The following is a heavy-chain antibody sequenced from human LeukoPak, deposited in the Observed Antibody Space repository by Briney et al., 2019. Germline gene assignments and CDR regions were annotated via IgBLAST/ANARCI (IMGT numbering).Heavy chain of an antibody. J-gene: IGHJ4*02. CDR1: GYSFSSYW. V-gene: IGHV5-51*01. CDR2: IYPGDFDT. Sequence: GESLKISCRGSGYSFSSYWIGCGRQMPGKGLEWMGIIYPGDFDTRYSPSFQGQVTISVDKSISTSYLQWGSLKASDSAMYYCARLFRVGPIPRGYIDYWGQGTLVTVSS. CDR3: ARLFRVGPIPRGYIDY. D-gene: IGHD1-26*01.